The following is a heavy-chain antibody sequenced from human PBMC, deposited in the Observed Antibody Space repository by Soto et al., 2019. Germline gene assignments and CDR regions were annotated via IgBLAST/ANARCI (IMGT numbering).Heavy chain of an antibody. CDR1: GGSFDTYH. CDR2: INPSGTT. J-gene: IGHJ5*02. CDR3: ARAPSSSRGYNWFAP. D-gene: IGHD6-13*01. Sequence: SETLSLTCAVYGGSFDTYHWRWIRKPPGKGMEWLGDINPSGTTNYNPSLKSRVTISVATSKNQFSLKLNSLTAADTAVYYRARAPSSSRGYNWFAPWGQGTLVTVSS. V-gene: IGHV4-34*01.